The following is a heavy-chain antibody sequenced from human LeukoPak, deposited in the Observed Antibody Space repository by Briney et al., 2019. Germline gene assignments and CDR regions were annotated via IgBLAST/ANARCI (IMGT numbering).Heavy chain of an antibody. CDR1: GFTFNSHS. V-gene: IGHV3-21*04. Sequence: PGGSLRLSCAASGFTFNSHSINWVRQAPGKGLEWVSSISGNSSYKYYADSVKGRFTISRDNTKNSLFLQMNSLRAEDTAVYYCLRWRGHAFFESWGQGTLVTVSS. J-gene: IGHJ5*01. D-gene: IGHD3-16*01. CDR2: ISGNSSYK. CDR3: LRWRGHAFFES.